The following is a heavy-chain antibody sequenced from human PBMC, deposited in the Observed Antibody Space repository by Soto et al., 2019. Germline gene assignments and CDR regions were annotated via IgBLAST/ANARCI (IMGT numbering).Heavy chain of an antibody. V-gene: IGHV3-48*01. J-gene: IGHJ3*02. CDR1: GFTFTSYS. CDR2: IRGTT. D-gene: IGHD2-21*01. Sequence: ELQLVESGGGLVQPGGSLRLSCAASGFTFTSYSMNWVRQAPGKGLEWVSYIRGTTHYADSVKGRFTISRDNARSSLYLQMNSLRADDTAVYYCARDDSFAFDIWGQGTMVTVSS. CDR3: ARDDSFAFDI.